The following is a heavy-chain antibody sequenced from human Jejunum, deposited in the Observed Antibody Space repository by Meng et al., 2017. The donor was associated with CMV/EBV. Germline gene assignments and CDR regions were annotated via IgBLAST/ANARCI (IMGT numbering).Heavy chain of an antibody. CDR3: ARNARGSGY. CDR2: IKQDGSEK. CDR1: GFTFRTYW. D-gene: IGHD3-10*01. Sequence: LSCAASGFTFRTYWMTWVRQAPGKGLEWVANIKQDGSEKYYVDSVKGRFTISRDNAKNSLFLQMNSLRAEDTAMYYCARNARGSGYWGQGTLVTVSS. V-gene: IGHV3-7*01. J-gene: IGHJ4*02.